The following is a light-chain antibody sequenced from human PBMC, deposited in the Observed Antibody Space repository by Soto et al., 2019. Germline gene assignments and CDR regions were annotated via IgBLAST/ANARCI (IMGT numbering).Light chain of an antibody. J-gene: IGKJ1*01. CDR2: GAS. CDR3: QQYGGSPWT. V-gene: IGKV3-20*01. Sequence: IVFSQSPCTLSLSPGERATLSCRASHSFSSNYLAWYQQKPGQAPRLLIYGASSRATGIPDRFSGSGSGTDFTLTLSRLEPEDFAVYYCQQYGGSPWTFGQGTKVDIK. CDR1: HSFSSNY.